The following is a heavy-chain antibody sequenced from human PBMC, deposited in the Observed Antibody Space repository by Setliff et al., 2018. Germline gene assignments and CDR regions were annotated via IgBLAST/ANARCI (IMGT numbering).Heavy chain of an antibody. Sequence: GGPVKVSCKASGYTFTNYAMTWMRQAPGQGLEYMGWINTNTGNPIYAQGFTGRFVFSLDTSVSTAYLQISSLKSEDTAVYYCARGSRFGTIVYKGDYYMDVWGKGTTVTVSS. J-gene: IGHJ6*03. CDR2: INTNTGNP. D-gene: IGHD3-10*01. CDR1: GYTFTNYA. V-gene: IGHV7-4-1*02. CDR3: ARGSRFGTIVYKGDYYMDV.